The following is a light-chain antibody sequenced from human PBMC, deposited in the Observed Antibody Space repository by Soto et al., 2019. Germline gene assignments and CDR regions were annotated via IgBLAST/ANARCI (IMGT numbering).Light chain of an antibody. J-gene: IGKJ2*01. CDR2: RAS. CDR1: QTINDG. CDR3: LQCSSYSYT. Sequence: DIQMTQSPSTLSASVGDRVTISCRASQTINDGLACYQQKPGKVPALLIYRASNLQHGVHSRVSGSGCGTDFTLTSSSLQPDRVVTYYSLQCSSYSYTFGQGTKLEIK. V-gene: IGKV1-5*03.